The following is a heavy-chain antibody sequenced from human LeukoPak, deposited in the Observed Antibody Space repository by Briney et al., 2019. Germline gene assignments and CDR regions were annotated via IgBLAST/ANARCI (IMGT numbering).Heavy chain of an antibody. D-gene: IGHD3-22*01. CDR1: GFTFSDYY. J-gene: IGHJ5*02. CDR2: ISSSGSTI. Sequence: GGSLRLSCAASGFTFSDYYMSWIRQAPGKGLEWVSYISSSGSTIYYADSVKGRFTISRDNAKNSLYLQMNSLRAEDTAVYYCARAGDSSGYYANWFDPWGQGTLVTVSS. CDR3: ARAGDSSGYYANWFDP. V-gene: IGHV3-11*01.